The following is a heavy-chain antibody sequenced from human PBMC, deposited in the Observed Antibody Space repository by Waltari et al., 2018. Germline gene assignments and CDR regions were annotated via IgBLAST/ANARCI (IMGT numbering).Heavy chain of an antibody. CDR1: CGSIRRHF. J-gene: IGHJ4*02. V-gene: IGHV4-4*07. CDR2: IYASGGNT. CDR3: ARDTVTTY. D-gene: IGHD4-4*01. Sequence: QVQLQESGPGLVKPSETLSLTCAVSCGSIRRHFWSWIRQPPGKGLEWIGRIYASGGNTDYNPSLKSRVTISIDTSKNQFSLKLSSVTAADTAVYYCARDTVTTYWGQGVLVTVSS.